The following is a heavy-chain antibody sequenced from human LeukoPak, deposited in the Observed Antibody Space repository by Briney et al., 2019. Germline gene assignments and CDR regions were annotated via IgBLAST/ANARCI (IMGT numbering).Heavy chain of an antibody. V-gene: IGHV1-69*05. CDR1: GGTFSSYA. Sequence: SVKVSCKASGGTFSSYAISWVRQAPGQGLEWMGRIIPIFGTANYAQKFQGRVTITTDESTSTAYMELSSLRPEDTAVYYCARGDSSGYYGLYWGQGTLVTVSS. J-gene: IGHJ4*02. D-gene: IGHD3-22*01. CDR3: ARGDSSGYYGLY. CDR2: IIPIFGTA.